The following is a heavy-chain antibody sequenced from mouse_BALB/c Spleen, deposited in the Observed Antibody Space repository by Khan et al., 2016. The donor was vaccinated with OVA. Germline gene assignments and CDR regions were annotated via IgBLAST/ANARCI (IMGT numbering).Heavy chain of an antibody. Sequence: VQLEESGPGLVQPSQSLSITCTVSGFSLTNFGVHWVRQSPGKGLEWLGVIWSGGSTDYNAAFKSRLIISKDNSTTRVFFQMNSLQPNDTATYYCARREYLTAWLAYWGQGTLVTVSA. V-gene: IGHV2-2*02. D-gene: IGHD4-1*01. CDR3: ARREYLTAWLAY. J-gene: IGHJ3*01. CDR2: IWSGGST. CDR1: GFSLTNFG.